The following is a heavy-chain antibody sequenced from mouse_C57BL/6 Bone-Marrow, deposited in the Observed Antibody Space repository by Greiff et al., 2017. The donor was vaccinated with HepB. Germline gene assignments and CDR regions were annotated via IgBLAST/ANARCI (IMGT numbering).Heavy chain of an antibody. CDR1: GYTFTSYT. D-gene: IGHD1-1*01. J-gene: IGHJ3*01. CDR2: INPSSGYI. Sequence: VQLQQSGAELARPGASVKMSCKASGYTFTSYTMHWVKQRPGQGLEWIGYINPSSGYIKYNQKFKDKATLTADKSSSTAYMQLSSLTSEDSAVYYCAREDYYGSSYPFAYWGQGTLVTDSA. V-gene: IGHV1-4*01. CDR3: AREDYYGSSYPFAY.